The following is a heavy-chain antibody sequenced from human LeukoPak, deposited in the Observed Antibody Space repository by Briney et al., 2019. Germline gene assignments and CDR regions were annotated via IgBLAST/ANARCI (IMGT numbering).Heavy chain of an antibody. J-gene: IGHJ4*02. CDR1: GGSISSSSYY. CDR2: IYYSGST. Sequence: SETLSLTCTVSGGSISSSSYYWGWIRQPPGKGLEWIVSIYYSGSTYYNPSLKSRVTISVDTSKNQFSLKLSSVTAADTAVYYCAREAYYYDSSGYAPVFDYWGQGTLVTVSS. V-gene: IGHV4-39*07. CDR3: AREAYYYDSSGYAPVFDY. D-gene: IGHD3-22*01.